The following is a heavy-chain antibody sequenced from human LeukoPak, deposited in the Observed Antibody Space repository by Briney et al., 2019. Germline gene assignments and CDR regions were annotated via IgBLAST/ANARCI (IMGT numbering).Heavy chain of an antibody. V-gene: IGHV3-15*01. CDR1: GFTFSSYA. Sequence: GGSPRLSCAASGFTFSSYAMSWVRQAPGKGLEWVGRIKTKTDGETTDYAVPVKGRFTISRDDSKNTVYLQMNSLKTEDTAFYYCSASPNWGMQGGQGALVIVSS. CDR3: SASPNWGMQ. J-gene: IGHJ4*02. D-gene: IGHD7-27*01. CDR2: IKTKTDGETT.